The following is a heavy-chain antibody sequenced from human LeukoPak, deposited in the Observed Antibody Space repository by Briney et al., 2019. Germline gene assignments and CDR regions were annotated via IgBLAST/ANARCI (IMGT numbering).Heavy chain of an antibody. D-gene: IGHD3-10*01. Sequence: PGGSLRLSCAASGFTFSTYAMSWVRQAPGRGLEWVSSITDSGGSIYYADSVKGRFTISRDNSENTLYLQMNSLRAEDTAVYYCARLWFGEEGGFDYWGQGTLVTVSS. CDR1: GFTFSTYA. CDR3: ARLWFGEEGGFDY. V-gene: IGHV3-23*01. CDR2: ITDSGGSI. J-gene: IGHJ4*02.